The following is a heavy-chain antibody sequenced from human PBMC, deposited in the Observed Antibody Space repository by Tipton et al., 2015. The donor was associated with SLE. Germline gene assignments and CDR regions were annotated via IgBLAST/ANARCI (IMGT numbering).Heavy chain of an antibody. CDR2: IYYSGST. J-gene: IGHJ4*02. V-gene: IGHV4-61*01. D-gene: IGHD3-22*01. CDR1: GGSISSGSYY. Sequence: TLSLTCTVSGGSISSGSYYWSWIRQPPGKGLEWIGYIYYSGSTNYNPSLKSRVTISLDTSKNQFSLKLTSVTAADTAMYYCARDNDDSSGYAPFDYWGLGTLVTVSS. CDR3: ARDNDDSSGYAPFDY.